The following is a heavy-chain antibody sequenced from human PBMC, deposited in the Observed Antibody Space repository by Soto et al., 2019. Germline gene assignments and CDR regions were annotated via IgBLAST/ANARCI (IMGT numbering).Heavy chain of an antibody. V-gene: IGHV3-53*01. D-gene: IGHD2-2*03. CDR2: ICGGGDCT. J-gene: IGHJ4*02. Sequence: PGGSLRLSCAASGFTVSSNYMSWVRQAPGKGLEWVSVICGGGDCTFYADSVKGRFTMSRDNSRNTLYLQMDSLRADDTAVYYWAKKMDGRHEGRDYFAFWGRGPLVTVSS. CDR1: GFTVSSNY. CDR3: AKKMDGRHEGRDYFAF.